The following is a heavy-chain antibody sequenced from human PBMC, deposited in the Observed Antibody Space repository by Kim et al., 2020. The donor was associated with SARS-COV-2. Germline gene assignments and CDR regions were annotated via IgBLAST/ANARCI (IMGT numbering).Heavy chain of an antibody. D-gene: IGHD5-18*01. Sequence: SVKVSCKASGGTFANSAVNWVRQAPGQGLEWMGRIIPVLHMSDHQQRFQDRVTFTADTSTNTVHMELSGLGYDDTAVYFCARGSMATAGYYFDSWGQGT. CDR2: IIPVLHMS. J-gene: IGHJ4*02. CDR1: GGTFANSA. V-gene: IGHV1-69*04. CDR3: ARGSMATAGYYFDS.